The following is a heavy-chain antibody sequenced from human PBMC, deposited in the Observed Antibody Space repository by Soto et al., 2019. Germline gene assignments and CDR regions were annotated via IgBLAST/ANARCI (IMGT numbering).Heavy chain of an antibody. J-gene: IGHJ6*03. CDR3: AGRYCTNGVCYTNYYYYIDV. CDR1: GFAFRAYS. V-gene: IGHV3-23*01. D-gene: IGHD2-8*01. Sequence: GGSLRLSCAASGFAFRAYSMNWVRQAPGKGLEWSTITTSSSNTYYADSVQGRFTISRDNSKNTLYLQMNSLRAEDTAVYYCAGRYCTNGVCYTNYYYYIDVWGKGTTVTVSS. CDR2: ITTSSSNT.